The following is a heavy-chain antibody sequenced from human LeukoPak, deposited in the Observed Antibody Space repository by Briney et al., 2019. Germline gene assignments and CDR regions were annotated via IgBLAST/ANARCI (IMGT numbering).Heavy chain of an antibody. J-gene: IGHJ5*02. CDR3: ARSPALSLRYFDWADVNWFDP. V-gene: IGHV1-2*02. CDR2: INPNSGGT. CDR1: GYTFTGYY. D-gene: IGHD3-9*01. Sequence: ASVKVSCKASGYTFTGYYMHWVRLAPGQGLEWMGWINPNSGGTNYAQKFQGRVTMTRDTSISTAYMELSRLRSDDTAVYYCARSPALSLRYFDWADVNWFDPWGQGTLVTVSS.